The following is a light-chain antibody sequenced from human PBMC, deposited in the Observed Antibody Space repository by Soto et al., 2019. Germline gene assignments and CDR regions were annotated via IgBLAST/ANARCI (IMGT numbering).Light chain of an antibody. CDR1: QRISNYY. V-gene: IGKV3-20*01. J-gene: IGKJ4*01. Sequence: EIVLTQSPDTLSVSSGERATLSCRASQRISNYYLAWYHQKPGQAPRLLIYGASSRATGVPDRFSGSGSGTDFTLTISRLEPEDFAVYYCQQYGSSPLTFGGGTKVEIK. CDR2: GAS. CDR3: QQYGSSPLT.